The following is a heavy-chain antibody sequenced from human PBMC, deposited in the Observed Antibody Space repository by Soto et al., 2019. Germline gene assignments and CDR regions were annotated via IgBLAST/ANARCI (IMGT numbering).Heavy chain of an antibody. V-gene: IGHV4-39*01. CDR1: GGSISSSSYY. Sequence: PSETLSLTCTVSGGSISSSSYYWGWIRQPPGKGLEWIGSIYYSGSTYYNPSLKSRVTISVDTSKNQFSLKLSSVTAADTAVYYCARGLRSIAARPDALDVWGQGTTVTVSS. J-gene: IGHJ6*02. D-gene: IGHD6-6*01. CDR2: IYYSGST. CDR3: ARGLRSIAARPDALDV.